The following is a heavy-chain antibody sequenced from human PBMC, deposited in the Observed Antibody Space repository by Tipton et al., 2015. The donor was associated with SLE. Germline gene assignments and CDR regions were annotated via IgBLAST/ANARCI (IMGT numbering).Heavy chain of an antibody. CDR3: ARGEQLAHFDY. V-gene: IGHV4-34*09. J-gene: IGHJ4*02. Sequence: TLSLTCAVYGGSFSGYYWSWIRQPPGKGLEWIGYIYYSGSTYYNPSLKSRVTISVDTSKNQFSLKLSSVTAADTAVYYCARGEQLAHFDYWGQGTLVTVSS. CDR1: GGSFSGYY. D-gene: IGHD6-13*01. CDR2: IYYSGST.